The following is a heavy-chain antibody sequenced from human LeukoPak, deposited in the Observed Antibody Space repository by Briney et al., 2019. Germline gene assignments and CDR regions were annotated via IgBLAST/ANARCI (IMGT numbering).Heavy chain of an antibody. D-gene: IGHD2-2*01. CDR2: INHSGST. J-gene: IGHJ4*02. V-gene: IGHV4-34*01. Sequence: SETLSLTCAVYGGSFSGYYWSWIRQPPGKGLEWIGEINHSGSTNYNPSLKSRVTISVDTSKNQFSLKLSSVTAADTAVYYCAGGRCSSTSCYVIDYWGQGTLVTLSS. CDR3: AGGRCSSTSCYVIDY. CDR1: GGSFSGYY.